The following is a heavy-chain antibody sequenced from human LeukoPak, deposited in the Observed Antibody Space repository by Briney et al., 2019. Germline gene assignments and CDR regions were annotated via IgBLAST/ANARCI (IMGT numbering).Heavy chain of an antibody. V-gene: IGHV3-23*01. J-gene: IGHJ3*02. Sequence: GGSLRLSCAASGFTFSSYTMNWVRQAPGRGLEWVSVISGGRGTTYYADSVKGRFTISRDNSENILYLQMNSLRAEDTAVYHCAKTYYYDSSGYWSAFDIWGQGTMVTVSS. CDR3: AKTYYYDSSGYWSAFDI. CDR1: GFTFSSYT. D-gene: IGHD3-22*01. CDR2: ISGGRGTT.